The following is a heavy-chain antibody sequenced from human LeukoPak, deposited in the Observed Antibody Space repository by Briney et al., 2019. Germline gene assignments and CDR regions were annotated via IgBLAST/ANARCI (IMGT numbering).Heavy chain of an antibody. J-gene: IGHJ4*02. D-gene: IGHD3-22*01. V-gene: IGHV3-23*01. Sequence: GSLRLSCAASGFTSSSYAMSWVRRAPGKGLEWVSAISGSGGSTYYADSVKGRFTISRDNSKNTLYLQMNSLRAEDTAVYYCAKGKNYYDSSGYCDYWGQGTLVTVSS. CDR2: ISGSGGST. CDR3: AKGKNYYDSSGYCDY. CDR1: GFTSSSYA.